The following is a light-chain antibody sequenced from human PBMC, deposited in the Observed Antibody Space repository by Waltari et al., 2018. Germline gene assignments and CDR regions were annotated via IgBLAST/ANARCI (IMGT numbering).Light chain of an antibody. V-gene: IGLV1-44*01. J-gene: IGLJ2*01. Sequence: QSVLTQPPPASGTHGQRVTISCSGRSSNIGINTVNWYQQLPGTAPKLLIYRNNQRPSGVPDRFSGSKSGTSASLAISGLQSEDEADYHCAAWDDSLNGVVFGGGTKLTVL. CDR2: RNN. CDR1: SSNIGINT. CDR3: AAWDDSLNGVV.